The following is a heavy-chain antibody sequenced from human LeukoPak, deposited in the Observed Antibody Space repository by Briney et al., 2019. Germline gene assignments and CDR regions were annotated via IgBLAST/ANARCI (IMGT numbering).Heavy chain of an antibody. J-gene: IGHJ3*02. CDR2: ISYDGSSK. D-gene: IGHD3-16*01. V-gene: IGHV3-30-3*01. CDR3: ARVPGGVKADRAFDI. CDR1: GFTFSSYA. Sequence: GGSLRLSCAASGFTFSSYAMHWVRLAPGKGLEWVAVISYDGSSKYYADSVKGRFTISGDNSKNTLYLQMNSLRVEDTAMYYCARVPGGVKADRAFDIWGQGTMVTVSS.